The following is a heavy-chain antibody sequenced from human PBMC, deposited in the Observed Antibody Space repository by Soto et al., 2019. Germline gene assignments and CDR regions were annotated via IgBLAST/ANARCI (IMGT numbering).Heavy chain of an antibody. D-gene: IGHD6-13*01. Sequence: QVQLVESGGGVVQPGRSLRLSCAASGSSFSSYGIHWVRQVPGKGLEWVAVISYDGTYKHYADYVKGRFTFSRDNSKNTVYLQMNSLRAEDTAVYYCAKDRGYYRRSWPFYWGQGTLVTVSS. CDR1: GSSFSSYG. V-gene: IGHV3-30*18. CDR3: AKDRGYYRRSWPFY. J-gene: IGHJ4*02. CDR2: ISYDGTYK.